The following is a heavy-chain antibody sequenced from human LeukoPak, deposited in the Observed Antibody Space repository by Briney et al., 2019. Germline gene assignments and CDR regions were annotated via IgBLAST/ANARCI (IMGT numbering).Heavy chain of an antibody. V-gene: IGHV1-2*02. J-gene: IGHJ5*02. CDR1: GYTFSGYY. D-gene: IGHD5-18*01. Sequence: GASVKVSCKASGYTFSGYYMHWVRQAPGQGLEWMGWIKPNSGGANYAQKFQGRVTMTRDTSISTAYMELSRLRSDDTAVYYCARIRYSYGPNRNWFDPWGQGTLVTVSS. CDR3: ARIRYSYGPNRNWFDP. CDR2: IKPNSGGA.